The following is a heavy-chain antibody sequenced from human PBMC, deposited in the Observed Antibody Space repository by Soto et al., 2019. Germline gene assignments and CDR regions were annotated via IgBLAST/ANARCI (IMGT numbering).Heavy chain of an antibody. J-gene: IGHJ4*02. Sequence: SETLSLTCAVSGGSISSGGYSWSWIRQPPGKGLEWIGYIYHSGSTYYNPSLKSRVTISVDRSKNQFSLKLSSVTAADTAVYYCAGSQTKVNSYDYWGKETLVTVS. CDR3: AGSQTKVNSYDY. CDR2: IYHSGST. V-gene: IGHV4-30-2*01. CDR1: GGSISSGGYS. D-gene: IGHD4-17*01.